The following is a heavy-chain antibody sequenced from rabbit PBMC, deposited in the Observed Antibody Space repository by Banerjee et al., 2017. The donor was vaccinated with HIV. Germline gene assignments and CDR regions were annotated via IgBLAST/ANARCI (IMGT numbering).Heavy chain of an antibody. Sequence: QSLEESGGDLVKPGASLTLTCTASGFSFSSSYWICWVRQAPGKGLEWVACIYGGSSSNTYYASWAKGRFTISKTSSTTVTLQMTSLTAADTATYFCARDPDYDDYGDLNLWGPGTLVTVS. J-gene: IGHJ4*01. D-gene: IGHD2-1*01. V-gene: IGHV1S40*01. CDR1: GFSFSSSYW. CDR3: ARDPDYDDYGDLNL. CDR2: IYGGSSSNT.